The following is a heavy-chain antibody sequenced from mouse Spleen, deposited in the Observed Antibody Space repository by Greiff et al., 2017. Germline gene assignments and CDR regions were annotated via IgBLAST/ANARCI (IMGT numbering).Heavy chain of an antibody. Sequence: EVQLQQSGPELVKPGASVKISCKASGYTFTDYYMNWVKQSHGKSLEWTGDINTNNGGTSYNQKFKGKATLTVDKSSSTAYMELRSLTSEDSAVYYCARGDPAWFAYWGQGTRVTVSA. CDR1: GYTFTDYY. V-gene: IGHV1-26*01. CDR2: INTNNGGT. J-gene: IGHJ3*01. CDR3: ARGDPAWFAY.